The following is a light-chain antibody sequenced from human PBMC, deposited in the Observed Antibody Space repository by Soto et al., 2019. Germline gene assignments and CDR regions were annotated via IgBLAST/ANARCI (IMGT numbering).Light chain of an antibody. CDR3: LQHYNYPQT. V-gene: IGKV1-17*01. J-gene: IGKJ1*01. CDR2: GAS. CDR1: QGIRTD. Sequence: DIQMTQSPSSLSASVGDRVTITCRASQGIRTDLVWYQQKPGKAPKRLIYGASSLQSGVPSRFSGSGSGTEFTLTVSSLQREDFATYYCLQHYNYPQTCGPGTTVEIK.